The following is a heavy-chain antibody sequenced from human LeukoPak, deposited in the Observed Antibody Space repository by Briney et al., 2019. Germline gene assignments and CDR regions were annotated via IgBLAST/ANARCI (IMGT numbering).Heavy chain of an antibody. Sequence: PSQTLSLTCTLSGGFFSGGDYFWSWIRQPPGKGLEWIGYIYYSGSTYYNPSLKSRVTISLDMSKNQFSPKLSSVTAADTAVYYCARATSLGKGDGRFDYWGQGTLVTVSS. J-gene: IGHJ4*02. CDR2: IYYSGST. V-gene: IGHV4-30-4*01. D-gene: IGHD7-27*01. CDR1: GGFFSGGDYF. CDR3: ARATSLGKGDGRFDY.